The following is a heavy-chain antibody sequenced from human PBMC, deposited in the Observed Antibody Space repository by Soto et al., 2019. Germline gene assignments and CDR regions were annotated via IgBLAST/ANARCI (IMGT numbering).Heavy chain of an antibody. J-gene: IGHJ5*02. CDR3: ATRITVFGLLIPPFDP. V-gene: IGHV4-34*10. CDR2: INHTGVN. CDR1: GGSVNGYD. D-gene: IGHD3-3*01. Sequence: PSETLSLTCAVYGGSVNGYDWNWIRQPPWKGLEWIGEINHTGVNHYNPSLKSRVTMSVDTSKNQFSMRLSSVTAADTAIYYCATRITVFGLLIPPFDPWGQGTQVTVSS.